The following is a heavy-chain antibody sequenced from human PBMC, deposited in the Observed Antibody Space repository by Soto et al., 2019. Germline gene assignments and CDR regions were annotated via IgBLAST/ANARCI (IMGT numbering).Heavy chain of an antibody. D-gene: IGHD3-22*01. CDR3: ARDRSPYTMIVVVPYSDAFDI. J-gene: IGHJ3*02. Sequence: QVQLVQSGAEVKKPGSSVKVSCKASGGTFSSYAISWVRQAPGQGLEWMGGIIPIFGTANYAQKFQGRVTISADESTXXAXMXXSSMRSEDTAVYYCARDRSPYTMIVVVPYSDAFDIWGQGTMVTVSS. CDR2: IIPIFGTA. V-gene: IGHV1-69*12. CDR1: GGTFSSYA.